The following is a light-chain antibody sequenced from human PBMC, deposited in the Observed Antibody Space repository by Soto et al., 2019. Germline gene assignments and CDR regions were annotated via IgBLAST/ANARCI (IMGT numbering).Light chain of an antibody. CDR2: GAS. Sequence: EVVSTKSPGTLSLTPGERVTLSCRASQSVTRSFLAWYQQKPGQAPRLLIYGASSRATGIPDRFSGSGSGTDFTLTISRLEPEDFAVYYCHQYGSSPQAFGPGTKVDIK. CDR3: HQYGSSPQA. V-gene: IGKV3-20*01. CDR1: QSVTRSF. J-gene: IGKJ3*01.